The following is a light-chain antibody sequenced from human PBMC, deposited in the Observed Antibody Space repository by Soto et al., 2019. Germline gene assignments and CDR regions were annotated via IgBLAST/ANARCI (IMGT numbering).Light chain of an antibody. CDR1: QSFRGL. V-gene: IGKV3-11*01. CDR3: QQRHMWPIT. Sequence: VVLTQSPVTLSLSPGESATLSCTASQSFRGLLAWYQQEPGQAPRIFSYEAYNRATGIPPRFSGSGSGTDFTLTISSLEPEDSAVYYCQQRHMWPITFGQGTRLEIK. CDR2: EAY. J-gene: IGKJ5*01.